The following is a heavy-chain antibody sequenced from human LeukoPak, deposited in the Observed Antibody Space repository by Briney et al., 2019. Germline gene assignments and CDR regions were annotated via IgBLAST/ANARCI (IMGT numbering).Heavy chain of an antibody. D-gene: IGHD2-2*01. CDR1: GFIFTDYW. Sequence: GGSLRLSCAASGFIFTDYWMYWVRQAPGRGLEWVANIKPDGSEKYYVDSVKGRFTISRDNAKNSLYLQINSLRAEDTAVFYCATGYCTSTTCYRSRFDYWGQGTLVTVSS. CDR3: ATGYCTSTTCYRSRFDY. J-gene: IGHJ4*02. V-gene: IGHV3-7*01. CDR2: IKPDGSEK.